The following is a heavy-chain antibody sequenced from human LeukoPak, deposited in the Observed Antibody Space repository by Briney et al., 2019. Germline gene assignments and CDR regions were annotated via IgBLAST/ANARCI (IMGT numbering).Heavy chain of an antibody. Sequence: SETLSLTCAVYGESISDYYWTWIRQFPGKGLEWVGEIHHSKGTNYNPSLKSRLTMSVDRSKNQFSLKLSSVTAADTAIYYCVRATAAGSGRAFDYWAQGSLVPVSS. D-gene: IGHD3-10*01. V-gene: IGHV4-34*01. J-gene: IGHJ4*02. CDR3: VRATAAGSGRAFDY. CDR2: IHHSKGT. CDR1: GESISDYY.